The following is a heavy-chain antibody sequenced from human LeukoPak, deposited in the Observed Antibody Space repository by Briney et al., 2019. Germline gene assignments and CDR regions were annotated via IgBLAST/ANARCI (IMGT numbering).Heavy chain of an antibody. CDR1: GFTFSNHW. CDR3: ARDKIVGATHFDY. Sequence: GGSLRLSCAASGFTFSNHWTSWVRQAPAKGLEWVANMKQDGSETYYVDSVKGRFTISRDNAQNSLYLQMNSLRAEDTAVYYCARDKIVGATHFDYWGQGGLVTVSS. CDR2: MKQDGSET. V-gene: IGHV3-7*01. J-gene: IGHJ4*02. D-gene: IGHD1-26*01.